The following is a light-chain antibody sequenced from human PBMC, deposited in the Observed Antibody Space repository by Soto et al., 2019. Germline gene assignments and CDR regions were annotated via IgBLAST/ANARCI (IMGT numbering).Light chain of an antibody. CDR1: QNIHTN. V-gene: IGKV3-15*01. J-gene: IGKJ5*01. CDR3: QQYSNWPRT. CDR2: GAS. Sequence: EIVMTQSPATLSVSAGERATISCRAGQNIHTNLAWYKQKPGQAPRLLFYGASTGATCLPARVSGRGAGTEFTLTISSLKAEDCEVYYCQQYSNWPRTFGQGTRLEIK.